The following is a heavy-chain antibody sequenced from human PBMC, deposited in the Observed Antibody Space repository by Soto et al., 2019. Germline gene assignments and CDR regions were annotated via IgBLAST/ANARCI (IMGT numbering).Heavy chain of an antibody. Sequence: EVQLVESGGGLVQPGRSLRLSCAASGFTFDDYAMHWVRQAPGKGLEWVSGISWNSGSIGYADSVKGRFTISRDNAKNSLYLQMNSLRAEDTALYYCAKDYYDFWSGPFDYWGQGTLVTVSS. CDR1: GFTFDDYA. CDR2: ISWNSGSI. J-gene: IGHJ4*02. CDR3: AKDYYDFWSGPFDY. V-gene: IGHV3-9*01. D-gene: IGHD3-3*01.